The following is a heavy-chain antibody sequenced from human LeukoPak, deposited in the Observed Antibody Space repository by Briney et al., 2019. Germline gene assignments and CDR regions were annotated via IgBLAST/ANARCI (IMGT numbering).Heavy chain of an antibody. V-gene: IGHV3-74*01. Sequence: PGGSLRLSCAASGFTFSSYWMHWVRQAPGKGLVWVSDINSDGSNTYYVDSVKGRFTISRDNAKNTLYLQLNSLRAEDTAVYYCARGADSNGYTVLDYWGQGTLVTVSS. CDR3: ARGADSNGYTVLDY. J-gene: IGHJ4*02. CDR1: GFTFSSYW. D-gene: IGHD3-22*01. CDR2: INSDGSNT.